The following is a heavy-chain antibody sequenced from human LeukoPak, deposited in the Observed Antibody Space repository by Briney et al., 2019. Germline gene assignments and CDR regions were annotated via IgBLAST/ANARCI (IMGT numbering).Heavy chain of an antibody. CDR3: ARDGDGYNHGY. D-gene: IGHD5-24*01. V-gene: IGHV1-2*02. Sequence: GASVKVSCKASGYTFIDYYMHWVRQAPGQGLEWMGWIIPNSGGTKYEQKFQGRVTMTRDTSINTAYMELSRLTFDDTAVYYCARDGDGYNHGYWGQGTLVTVSS. CDR1: GYTFIDYY. J-gene: IGHJ4*02. CDR2: IIPNSGGT.